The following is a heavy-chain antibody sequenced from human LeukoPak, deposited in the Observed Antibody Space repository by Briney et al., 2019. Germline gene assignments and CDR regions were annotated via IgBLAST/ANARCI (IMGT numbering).Heavy chain of an antibody. J-gene: IGHJ4*02. CDR3: ARSSSGLSFSSFDC. V-gene: IGHV5-51*01. CDR2: IYPGDSDT. Sequence: GESLKISCKGSGYSFTSYWIGWVRQMPGKGLEWMGIIYPGDSDTRYSPSFQGQVTISAGKSISTAYLQWSSLKASDTAMDYCARSSSGLSFSSFDCWGQGTLGTVSS. D-gene: IGHD6-19*01. CDR1: GYSFTSYW.